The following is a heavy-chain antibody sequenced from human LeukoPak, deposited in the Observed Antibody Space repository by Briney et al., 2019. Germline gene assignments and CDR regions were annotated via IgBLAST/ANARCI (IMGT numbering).Heavy chain of an antibody. CDR3: ANTKVSGGNGVLSY. D-gene: IGHD3-10*01. J-gene: IGHJ4*02. V-gene: IGHV3-23*01. CDR1: GFTFSSYA. CDR2: ISGSGGST. Sequence: PGGSLRLSCAASGFTFSSYAMSWVRQAPGKGLEWVSAISGSGGSTYYADSVKGRFTISRDNSKNTLYLQMNSLRAEDTAVYYCANTKVSGGNGVLSYWGQGTLVTVSS.